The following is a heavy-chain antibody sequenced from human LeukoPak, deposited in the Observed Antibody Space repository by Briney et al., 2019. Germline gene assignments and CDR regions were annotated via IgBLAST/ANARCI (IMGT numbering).Heavy chain of an antibody. CDR2: IIPIFGTA. Sequence: ASVKVSCKASGGTFSSYAISWVRQAPGQGLEWMGGIIPIFGTANYAQKLQGRVTITADESTSTAYMELSSLRSEDTAAYYCARASARYSYGSGGYYFGYWGQGTLVTVSS. J-gene: IGHJ4*02. D-gene: IGHD5-18*01. CDR1: GGTFSSYA. V-gene: IGHV1-69*13. CDR3: ARASARYSYGSGGYYFGY.